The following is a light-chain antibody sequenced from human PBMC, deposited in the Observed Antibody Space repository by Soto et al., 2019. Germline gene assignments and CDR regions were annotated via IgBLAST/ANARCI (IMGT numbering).Light chain of an antibody. J-gene: IGKJ4*01. Sequence: EIVMTQSPATLSVSPGERATLSCRPRQSVSNYFAGYQQKSGQAPRLRLFVASTRATGIPARFSASGSGSEFTLTISCLQSDYFAIYYCQQYNNCPPLTFGGGTKVEIK. CDR1: QSVSNY. CDR3: QQYNNCPPLT. CDR2: VAS. V-gene: IGKV3-15*01.